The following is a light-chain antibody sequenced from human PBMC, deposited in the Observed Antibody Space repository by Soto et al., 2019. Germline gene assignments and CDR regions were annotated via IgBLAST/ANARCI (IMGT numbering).Light chain of an antibody. CDR1: QSVSR. CDR3: QQYNDRLGT. V-gene: IGKV3-15*01. Sequence: ILMTQSPATLSVSPGETATLSCRASQSVSRLAWYQQKPGQAPRLLIYDASARATGVPPRFSGSGSGTEFTLTISSLQSEDFAVYYCQQYNDRLGTFGGGTKVEVK. CDR2: DAS. J-gene: IGKJ4*01.